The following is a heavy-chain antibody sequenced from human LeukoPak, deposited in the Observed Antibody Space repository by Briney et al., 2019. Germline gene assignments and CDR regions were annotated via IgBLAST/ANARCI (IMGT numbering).Heavy chain of an antibody. Sequence: GASVKVSCKASGYTFTDHYFHWVRQAPGQGLEWMGWIDCNSGGTRYGQNFQGRVALTRDTSINTAYMELSSLKSDDTAVYYCARDLVIGISGGFYSYMDVWGKGTTATVSS. V-gene: IGHV1-2*02. CDR3: ARDLVIGISGGFYSYMDV. D-gene: IGHD2/OR15-2a*01. CDR1: GYTFTDHY. CDR2: IDCNSGGT. J-gene: IGHJ6*03.